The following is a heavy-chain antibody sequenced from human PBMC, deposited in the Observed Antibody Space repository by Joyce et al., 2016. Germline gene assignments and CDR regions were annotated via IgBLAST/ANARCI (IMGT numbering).Heavy chain of an antibody. Sequence: EVQLMESGGGLVKPGGSLRLSCSASGFTFSSFSMPWVRQAPGKGMEWVSFISISSNYIYDADSVKGRFIISRDNAQNSLYLQMNNLRAEDTAVYYCARGLASGWYRGFDYWGQGTLVSVSS. V-gene: IGHV3-21*06. CDR3: ARGLASGWYRGFDY. J-gene: IGHJ4*02. D-gene: IGHD6-19*01. CDR2: ISISSNYI. CDR1: GFTFSSFS.